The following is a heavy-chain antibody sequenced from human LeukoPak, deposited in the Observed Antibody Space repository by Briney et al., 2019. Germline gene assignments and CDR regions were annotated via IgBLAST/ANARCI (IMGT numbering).Heavy chain of an antibody. D-gene: IGHD3-10*01. CDR3: AKGGVRSTPLDY. CDR2: IVGSGGSA. Sequence: GGSLRLSCAASGFIFSSYAMSWVRQAPGKGLEWVSLIVGSGGSAYYADSVKGRFTISRDNSKNTLYLQVNSLRAEDTAVYYCAKGGVRSTPLDYWGQGTLVTVSS. J-gene: IGHJ4*02. CDR1: GFIFSSYA. V-gene: IGHV3-23*01.